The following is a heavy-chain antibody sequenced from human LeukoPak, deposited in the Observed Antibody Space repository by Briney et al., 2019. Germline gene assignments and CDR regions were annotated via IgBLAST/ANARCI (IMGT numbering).Heavy chain of an antibody. CDR1: GGSISSGSYY. J-gene: IGHJ6*03. CDR2: IYYSGST. V-gene: IGHV4-61*10. D-gene: IGHD2-15*01. CDR3: ASSVVVVAATHPYYYYYMDV. Sequence: SQTLSLTCTVSGGSISSGSYYWSWIRQPAGKGLEWIGYIYYSGSTNYNPSLKSRVTISVDTSKNQFSLKLSSVTAADTAVYYCASSVVVVAATHPYYYYYMDVWGKGTTVTVSS.